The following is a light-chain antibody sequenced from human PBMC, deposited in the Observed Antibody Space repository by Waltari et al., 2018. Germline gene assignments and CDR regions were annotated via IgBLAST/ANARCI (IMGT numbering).Light chain of an antibody. CDR3: CSYAGSYTWV. Sequence: QSALTQPRSVSESPGQSVAISCTATSSDVGGYDSVSWYQQHPDKAPKLIIYDVTRRPSGVPDRFSGSKSGNTASLTISGLQAEDEADYYCCSYAGSYTWVFGGGTKLTVL. V-gene: IGLV2-11*01. J-gene: IGLJ3*02. CDR1: SSDVGGYDS. CDR2: DVT.